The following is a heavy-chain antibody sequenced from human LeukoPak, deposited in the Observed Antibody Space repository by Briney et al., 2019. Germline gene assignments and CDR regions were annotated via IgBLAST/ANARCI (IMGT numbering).Heavy chain of an antibody. CDR3: ARVYWSGYSSRYYYGMDV. V-gene: IGHV3-7*01. Sequence: GGSLRLSCAASGFTFSSYWMSWVRQAPGKGLEWAANIEQDGSEKYYVDSVKGRFIISRDNAKKTLYLQMNSLRGDDTAVYYCARVYWSGYSSRYYYGMDVWGQGTTVTVSS. J-gene: IGHJ6*02. CDR2: IEQDGSEK. D-gene: IGHD3-3*01. CDR1: GFTFSSYW.